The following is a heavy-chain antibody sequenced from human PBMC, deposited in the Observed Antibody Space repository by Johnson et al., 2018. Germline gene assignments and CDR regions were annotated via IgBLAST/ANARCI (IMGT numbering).Heavy chain of an antibody. V-gene: IGHV3-23*04. J-gene: IGHJ6*03. CDR2: VSGSGGST. CDR3: AKGRSGYRPYFYYMDV. CDR1: GFTFSSYA. Sequence: VQLVESGGGLVQPGGSXRLSCAASGFTFSSYAMSWVRQAPGKGLEWVSTVSGSGGSTYYADSVKGRFTISRDNSKNPLYLQMNSLRAEDTAVYYCAKGRSGYRPYFYYMDVWGRGATVTVSS. D-gene: IGHD5-18*01.